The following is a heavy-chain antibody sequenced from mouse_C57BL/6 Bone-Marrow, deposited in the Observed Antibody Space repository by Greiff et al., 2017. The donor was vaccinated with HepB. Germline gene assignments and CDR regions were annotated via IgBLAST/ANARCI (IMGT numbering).Heavy chain of an antibody. Sequence: EVMLVESGAELVKPGASVKLSCTASGFNTKDYYMNWVKQRNEQGLEWIGRIDPEDGETKYAPKFQGKATITADTSSNTAYLQLSSLTSEDTSVYYCAIDGYYHYCDYLIQVTTLTVSS. J-gene: IGHJ2*01. V-gene: IGHV14-2*01. CDR3: AIDGYYHYCDY. CDR1: GFNTKDYY. D-gene: IGHD2-3*01. CDR2: IDPEDGET.